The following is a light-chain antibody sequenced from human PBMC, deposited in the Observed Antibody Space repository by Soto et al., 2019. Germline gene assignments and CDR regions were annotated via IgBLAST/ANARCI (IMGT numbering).Light chain of an antibody. CDR3: SSYTTNSTVV. CDR2: DVS. Sequence: QSALTQPASVSGSPGQSITISCTGTSSDVGGYNYVSWYQQHPGKAPKLLIYDVSNRPSGVSNRFSGSKSGNTASLTISGLQAEDEAYYYGSSYTTNSTVVFGGGTKLTVL. CDR1: SSDVGGYNY. V-gene: IGLV2-14*03. J-gene: IGLJ2*01.